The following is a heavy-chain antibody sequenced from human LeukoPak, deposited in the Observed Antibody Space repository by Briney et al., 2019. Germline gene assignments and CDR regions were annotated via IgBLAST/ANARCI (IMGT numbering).Heavy chain of an antibody. Sequence: TSETLSLTCTVSGGSISSYYWSWIRQPPGKGLEWIGYIYYSGSTNYNPSLKSRVTISVDTSKNHFSLKLSSVTAADTAVYYCARYVDTATGRGFDYWGQGTLVNVSS. CDR1: GGSISSYY. J-gene: IGHJ4*02. D-gene: IGHD5-18*01. CDR3: ARYVDTATGRGFDY. CDR2: IYYSGST. V-gene: IGHV4-59*01.